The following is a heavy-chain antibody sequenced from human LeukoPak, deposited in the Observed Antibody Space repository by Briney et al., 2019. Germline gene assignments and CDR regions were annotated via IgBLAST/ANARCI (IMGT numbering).Heavy chain of an antibody. D-gene: IGHD2-15*01. CDR2: ISASGGS. CDR3: VREPRDCTGGTCQSAGGYYFYY. Sequence: GGSLRLSCAASGFTFSNYAMSWVRQAPGKGLEWVSGISASGGSYYADSVKGRFTVSRDISKNTLYLQMNSLRAEDTAVYFCVREPRDCTGGTCQSAGGYYFYYWSQGTLVTVSS. CDR1: GFTFSNYA. J-gene: IGHJ4*02. V-gene: IGHV3-23*01.